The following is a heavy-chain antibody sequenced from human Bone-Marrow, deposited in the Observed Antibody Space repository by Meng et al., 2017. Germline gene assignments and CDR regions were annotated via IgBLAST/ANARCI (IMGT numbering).Heavy chain of an antibody. CDR2: INAGNGNT. D-gene: IGHD1-26*01. V-gene: IGHV1-3*01. J-gene: IGHJ4*02. Sequence: QGPVVQSGAEVKKPGCSVNVSCKASGYTFTSYAMHWVRQAPGQRLEWMGWINAGNGNTKYSQKFQGRVTITRDTSASTAYMELSSLRSDDTAVYYCARVRWELPDYWGQGTLVTVSS. CDR1: GYTFTSYA. CDR3: ARVRWELPDY.